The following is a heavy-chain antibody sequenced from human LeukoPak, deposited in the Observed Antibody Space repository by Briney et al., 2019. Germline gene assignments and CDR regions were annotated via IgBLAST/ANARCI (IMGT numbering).Heavy chain of an antibody. Sequence: SVKVSCKASGGTFSSYAISWVRQAPGQGLEWMGGIIPIFGTANYAQKFQGRVTITADKSTSTAYMELSSLRSEDTAVYYCARVSGSIFGVVISMGYYYYMDVWGKGTTVTVSS. CDR3: ARVSGSIFGVVISMGYYYYMDV. D-gene: IGHD3-3*01. CDR2: IIPIFGTA. J-gene: IGHJ6*03. V-gene: IGHV1-69*06. CDR1: GGTFSSYA.